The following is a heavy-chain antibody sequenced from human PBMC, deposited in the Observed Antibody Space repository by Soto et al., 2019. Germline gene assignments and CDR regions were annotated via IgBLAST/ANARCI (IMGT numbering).Heavy chain of an antibody. CDR2: IYYSGST. Sequence: SETLSLTCTVSGGSISSYYWSWIRQPPGKGLEWIGYIYYSGSTNYNPSLKSRVTISVDTSTNQFSLKLNSVTAADTAVYYCAKFYCSTTSCSAFDSWGLGTLVTVSS. J-gene: IGHJ4*02. V-gene: IGHV4-59*01. CDR1: GGSISSYY. CDR3: AKFYCSTTSCSAFDS. D-gene: IGHD2-2*01.